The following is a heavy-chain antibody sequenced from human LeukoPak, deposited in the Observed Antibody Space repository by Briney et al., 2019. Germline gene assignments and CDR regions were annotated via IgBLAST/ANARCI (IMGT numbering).Heavy chain of an antibody. V-gene: IGHV3-23*01. D-gene: IGHD2-15*01. CDR1: GFTFSNYA. CDR3: AKVCFFGGIPYYFYY. Sequence: PGGSLRLSCAASGFTFSNYAMSWVRRAPGKGLEWVSAISGSGGSTYYADSVKGRFTISRDNSKNTLYLQMNSLRAEDTAVYYCAKVCFFGGIPYYFYYWGQGTLVTVSS. CDR2: ISGSGGST. J-gene: IGHJ4*02.